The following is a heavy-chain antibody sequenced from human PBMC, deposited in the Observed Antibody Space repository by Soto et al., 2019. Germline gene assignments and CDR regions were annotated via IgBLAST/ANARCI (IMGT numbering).Heavy chain of an antibody. CDR2: IYYSGST. J-gene: IGHJ4*02. D-gene: IGHD3-16*01. CDR1: GGSISSGGYY. Sequence: SETLSLTCTVSGGSISSGGYYWSWIRQHPGKGLEWIGYIYYSGSTYYNPSLKSRVTISVDTSKNQFSLKLSSVTAADTAVYYCARHGLTAYMVYYGDFWGQGTLVTVS. CDR3: ARHGLTAYMVYYGDF. V-gene: IGHV4-31*03.